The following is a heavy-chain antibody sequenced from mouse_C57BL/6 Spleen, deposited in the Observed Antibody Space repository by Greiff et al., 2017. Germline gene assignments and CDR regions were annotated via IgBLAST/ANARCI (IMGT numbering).Heavy chain of an antibody. V-gene: IGHV1-9*01. D-gene: IGHD2-10*02. CDR1: GYTFTGYW. Sequence: QVQLQQSGAELMKPGASVKLSCKATGYTFTGYWIEWVKQRPGHGLEWIGELLPGSGSTNYNETFKGKATFTADTSSNTAYMQLSSLTTEDSAIYYCAREGPRRDCYFDFWGTGTSVTVSS. CDR3: AREGPRRDCYFDF. J-gene: IGHJ1*03. CDR2: LLPGSGST.